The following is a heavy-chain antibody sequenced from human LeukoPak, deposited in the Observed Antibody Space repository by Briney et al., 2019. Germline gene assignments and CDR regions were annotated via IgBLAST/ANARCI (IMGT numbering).Heavy chain of an antibody. J-gene: IGHJ4*02. CDR3: AKVGSYHDFDY. V-gene: IGHV3-30*18. Sequence: PGRSLRLSCAASGFTFSSYAMHWVRQAPGKGREGVALISYDGSNKYHADSVKGRFTISRDNSKNTLYLQMNSLRAEDTAVYYCAKVGSYHDFDYGGQGTLVTVSS. CDR2: ISYDGSNK. D-gene: IGHD3-22*01. CDR1: GFTFSSYA.